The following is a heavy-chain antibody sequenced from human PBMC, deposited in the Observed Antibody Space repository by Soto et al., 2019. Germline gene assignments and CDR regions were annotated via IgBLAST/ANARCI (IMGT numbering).Heavy chain of an antibody. CDR3: ARWGTTGGLDV. Sequence: QVQLVEPGGGVVQPGTSLRLSCVGSGFTFRSYVIHWVRQAPGKGLEWVALTSYDGSNKDYDDSVKGRFTISRDNSRNTVDLQMDRLRREDTALYYCARWGTTGGLDVWGQGTLVSVSS. J-gene: IGHJ1*01. D-gene: IGHD3-16*01. CDR2: TSYDGSNK. CDR1: GFTFRSYV. V-gene: IGHV3-33*05.